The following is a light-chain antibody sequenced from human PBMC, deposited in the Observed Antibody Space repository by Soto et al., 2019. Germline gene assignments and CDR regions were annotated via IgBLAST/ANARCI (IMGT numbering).Light chain of an antibody. Sequence: EIVMTQSPATLSVSPGERATLSCRASQSVNRDLAWYQQTPGQAPRLLIYGASSRASGVPARFSGSGSGTESTLTINGLQSEDSAVYYCQQYNNWPPLSFGGGTKVEIK. J-gene: IGKJ4*01. V-gene: IGKV3-15*01. CDR2: GAS. CDR1: QSVNRD. CDR3: QQYNNWPPLS.